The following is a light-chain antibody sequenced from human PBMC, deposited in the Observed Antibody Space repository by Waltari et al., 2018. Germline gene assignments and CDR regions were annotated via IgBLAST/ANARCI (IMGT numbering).Light chain of an antibody. CDR3: QQSFSTPWT. V-gene: IGKV1-39*01. J-gene: IGKJ1*01. Sequence: DIQMTQSPPSLSASAGDRVTIPCRASQSISMYLNWYQHKPGKAPELLINGAYALLRGVPSRFSGSGSETDFTLTITSLQPEDFATYYCQQSFSTPWTFGQGTKV. CDR2: GAY. CDR1: QSISMY.